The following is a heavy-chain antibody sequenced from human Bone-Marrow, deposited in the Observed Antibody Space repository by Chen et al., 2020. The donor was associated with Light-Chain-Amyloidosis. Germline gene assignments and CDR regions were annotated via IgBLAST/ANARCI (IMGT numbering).Heavy chain of an antibody. V-gene: IGHV5-51*01. CDR2: IYPDDSDT. CDR1: GYTFPNYW. J-gene: IGHJ4*02. CDR3: ARRRYGYNFDY. D-gene: IGHD5-12*01. Sequence: EVQLEQSGPEVKKPGESLKISCKGSGYTFPNYWIGWVRQMPGKGLEWMGVIYPDDSDTRYSPSFEGQVTISADKSITSAFLQWRILEASDTAMYYCARRRYGYNFDYWGQGTLVTVSS.